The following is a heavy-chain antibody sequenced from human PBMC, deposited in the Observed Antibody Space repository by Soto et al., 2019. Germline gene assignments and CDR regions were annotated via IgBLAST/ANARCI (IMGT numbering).Heavy chain of an antibody. J-gene: IGHJ4*02. V-gene: IGHV3-15*07. CDR3: TTDGPTASGYYFDY. Sequence: EVQLVESGGGLVKPGGSLRLSCAASGFTFNNAWMNWVRQAPGKGLEWVGRIKSKTDGGTTDYAATVKGRFTISRDDSENSLYLQMDSLKTEDTAVYYCTTDGPTASGYYFDYWGQGTLVTVSS. CDR2: IKSKTDGGTT. CDR1: GFTFNNAW.